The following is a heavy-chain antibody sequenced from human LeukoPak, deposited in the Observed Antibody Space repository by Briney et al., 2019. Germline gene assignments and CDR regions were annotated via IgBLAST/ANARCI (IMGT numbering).Heavy chain of an antibody. CDR1: GGSFSGYY. Sequence: PSETLSLTCAVYGGSFSGYYWSWIGRPPGTGLEWIGEINHSGSTNYNPSLKSRVTISVDTSKNQFSLKLSSVTAADTAVYYCARAPYGDYVGVYFDYWGQGTLVTVSS. CDR3: ARAPYGDYVGVYFDY. CDR2: INHSGST. J-gene: IGHJ4*02. V-gene: IGHV4-34*01. D-gene: IGHD4-17*01.